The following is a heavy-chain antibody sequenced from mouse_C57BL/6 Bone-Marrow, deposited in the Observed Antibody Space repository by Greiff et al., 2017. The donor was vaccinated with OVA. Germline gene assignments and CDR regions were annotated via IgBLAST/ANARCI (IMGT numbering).Heavy chain of an antibody. CDR3: ARRFAYYAMDY. Sequence: QVQLKESGAELVKPGASVKISCKASGYAFSSYWMNWVKQRPGKGLEWIGQIYPGDGDTNYNGKFKGKATLTADKSSSTAYMQLSSLTSEDSAVYFCARRFAYYAMDYWGQGTSVTVAS. J-gene: IGHJ4*01. CDR2: IYPGDGDT. CDR1: GYAFSSYW. V-gene: IGHV1-80*01.